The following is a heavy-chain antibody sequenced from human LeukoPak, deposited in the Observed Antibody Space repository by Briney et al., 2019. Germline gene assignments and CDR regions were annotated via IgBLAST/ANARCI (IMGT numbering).Heavy chain of an antibody. V-gene: IGHV1-46*01. CDR2: INPRDGGI. CDR1: GYTFTSYS. J-gene: IGHJ4*02. CDR3: FTGGPDY. Sequence: GASVKVSCKASGYTFTSYSMHWVRQAPGQGLEWVGIINPRDGGISYARRLQGRITVTMDTSTSTVYMELSSLRSEDTATNYCFTGGPDYWGQGTLVTVSS. D-gene: IGHD2-8*02.